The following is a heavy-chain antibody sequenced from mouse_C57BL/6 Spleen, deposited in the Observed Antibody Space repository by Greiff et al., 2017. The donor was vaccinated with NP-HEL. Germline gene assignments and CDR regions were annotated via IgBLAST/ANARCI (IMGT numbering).Heavy chain of an antibody. Sequence: QVQLQQSGAELVRPGTSVKLSCKASGYTFTSYWMHWVKQRPGQGLEWLGVIDPSDSYTNYNQKFKGKATLTVDTSSSTAYMQLSSLTSEDSAVYYCARSLTGLFDYWGQGTTLTVSS. D-gene: IGHD4-1*01. CDR3: ARSLTGLFDY. CDR2: IDPSDSYT. V-gene: IGHV1-59*01. CDR1: GYTFTSYW. J-gene: IGHJ2*01.